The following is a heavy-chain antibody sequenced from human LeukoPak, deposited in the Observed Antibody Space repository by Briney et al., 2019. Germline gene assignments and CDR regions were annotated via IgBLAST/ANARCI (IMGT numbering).Heavy chain of an antibody. Sequence: SETLSLTCTVSGGSISSSSYYWVWVRQPPGKGLAWIASIFYSGTTYYNPSLQSLVTISVDTSKNQFSLKLSSVSAPDTAVYYCTTQGGSSSSYYYGMDVWGQGTTVTVSS. CDR3: TTQGGSSSSYYYGMDV. D-gene: IGHD6-6*01. V-gene: IGHV4-39*01. CDR2: IFYSGTT. J-gene: IGHJ6*02. CDR1: GGSISSSSYY.